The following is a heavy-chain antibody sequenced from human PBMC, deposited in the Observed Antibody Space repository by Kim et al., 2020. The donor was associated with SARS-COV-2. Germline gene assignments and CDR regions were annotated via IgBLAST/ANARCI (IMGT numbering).Heavy chain of an antibody. J-gene: IGHJ6*03. CDR1: GFTFGDYA. V-gene: IGHV3-49*04. CDR3: TRDRTYYDFWSGYYAYYYAYMDA. CDR2: IRSKAYGGTT. D-gene: IGHD3-3*01. Sequence: GGSLRLSCTASGFTFGDYAMSWVRQAPGKGLEWVGFIRSKAYGGTTEYSASVKGRFTISRDDSKSIAYLQMNSLKTEDTAVYYCTRDRTYYDFWSGYYAYYYAYMDAWGKGTTAPVS.